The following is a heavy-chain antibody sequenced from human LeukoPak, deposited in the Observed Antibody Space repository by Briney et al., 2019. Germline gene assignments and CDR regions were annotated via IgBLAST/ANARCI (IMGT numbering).Heavy chain of an antibody. CDR3: VKEGRSLQTY. CDR2: IKEDGTET. V-gene: IGHV3-7*03. D-gene: IGHD5-24*01. Sequence: GGSLRLSCAASGFMFSSNWMSWVRLAPGKGLERVANIKEDGTETYYVDSVKGRFTISRDNAKNSLYLQMNSLRVEDTAVYYCVKEGRSLQTYWGQGTLVTVSS. CDR1: GFMFSSNW. J-gene: IGHJ4*02.